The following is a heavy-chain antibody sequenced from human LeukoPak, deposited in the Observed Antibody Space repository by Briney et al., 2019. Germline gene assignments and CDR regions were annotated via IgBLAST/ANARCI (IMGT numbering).Heavy chain of an antibody. CDR1: GGSISSGGYY. J-gene: IGHJ4*02. CDR3: AGRTGCGGDCYSDY. CDR2: IYYSGST. V-gene: IGHV4-31*03. D-gene: IGHD2-21*02. Sequence: SETLSLTCTVSGGSISSGGYYWSWIRQHPGKGLERIGYIYYSGSTYYNPSLKSRVTISVDTSKNQFSLKLSSVTAADTAVYYCAGRTGCGGDCYSDYWGQGTLVTVSS.